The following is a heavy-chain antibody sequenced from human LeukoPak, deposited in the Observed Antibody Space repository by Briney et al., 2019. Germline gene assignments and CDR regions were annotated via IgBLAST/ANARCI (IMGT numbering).Heavy chain of an antibody. CDR2: IRGSDDST. J-gene: IGHJ3*02. V-gene: IGHV3-23*01. Sequence: PGGSLRLSCIASGFTLRSYAMSWVRQAPGKGLEWVSTIRGSDDSTYYADSVKGRFTISRDNSKNTLYLQMNSLRAEDTAVYHCAKSFYRNWYLEYAFDIWGQGTMVTVSS. D-gene: IGHD6-13*01. CDR1: GFTLRSYA. CDR3: AKSFYRNWYLEYAFDI.